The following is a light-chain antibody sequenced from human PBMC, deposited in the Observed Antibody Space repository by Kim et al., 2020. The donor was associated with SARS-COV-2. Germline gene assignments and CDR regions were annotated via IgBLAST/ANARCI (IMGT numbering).Light chain of an antibody. Sequence: QSVLTQPPSVSATPGQRVTISCSGSTSNIGSNKVNWYQQVPGTAPQLLIFSDNQRPSGVPDRVSGSKSGTSASLTISGLQPEDEADYYCGTWDGTLNGRVFGGGTKVTVL. J-gene: IGLJ3*02. CDR3: GTWDGTLNGRV. CDR2: SDN. V-gene: IGLV1-44*01. CDR1: TSNIGSNK.